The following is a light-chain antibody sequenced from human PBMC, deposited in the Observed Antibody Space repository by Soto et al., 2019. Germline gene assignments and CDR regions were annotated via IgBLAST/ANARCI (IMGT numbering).Light chain of an antibody. V-gene: IGLV2-23*01. CDR1: SSDVGNYNL. Sequence: QSALTQPASVSGSPGQSITISCTGTSSDVGNYNLVSWYQQHPGKATKLMIYEGSKRPSGVSNRFSGSKSGNTASLTISILQAEDEAEYYCCSYAGSSTYVFGTGTKVTVL. CDR3: CSYAGSSTYV. J-gene: IGLJ1*01. CDR2: EGS.